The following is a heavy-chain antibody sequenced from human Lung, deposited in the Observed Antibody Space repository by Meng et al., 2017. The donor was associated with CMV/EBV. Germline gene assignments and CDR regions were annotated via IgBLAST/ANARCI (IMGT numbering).Heavy chain of an antibody. D-gene: IGHD3-10*01. CDR2: IHTRGSR. V-gene: IGHV4-4*02. CDR3: LRGSGGSV. J-gene: IGHJ1*01. Sequence: VQLRYPGPAPLTTSVHLLRTCAVSCDSIPHLRWWAWVRQPPGKGLEWIGEIHTRGSRAYNPSLKSRVSMSIDKSTNQFSLKLTSVTAADTAVYHCLRGSGGSVWGQGTLVTVSS. CDR1: CDSIPHLRW.